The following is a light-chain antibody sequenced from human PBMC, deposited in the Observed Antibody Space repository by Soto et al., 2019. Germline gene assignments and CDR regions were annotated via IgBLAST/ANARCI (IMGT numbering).Light chain of an antibody. CDR3: QTWGTGIQGV. J-gene: IGLJ3*02. Sequence: QSVLTQSPSTSASLGASVKLTCTVSSGHSSYAIAWHQQQPEKGPRYLMKLNSDGSHSKGDGIPDRFSGSSSGAERYLTISSLQSEDEADYYCQTWGTGIQGVFGGGTQLTVL. V-gene: IGLV4-69*01. CDR2: LNSDGSH. CDR1: SGHSSYA.